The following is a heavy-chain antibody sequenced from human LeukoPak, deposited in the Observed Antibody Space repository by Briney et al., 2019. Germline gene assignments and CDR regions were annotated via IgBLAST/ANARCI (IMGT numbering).Heavy chain of an antibody. CDR2: IYSGGST. Sequence: GGSLRLSCAASGFTVSSNYMSWVRQAPGKGLEWVSVIYSGGSTYYADSVKGRFTISRDNSKNTLYLQMNSLRAEDTAVYYCARGTHIVESEYYGMDVWGQGATVTVSS. D-gene: IGHD2-15*01. CDR3: ARGTHIVESEYYGMDV. V-gene: IGHV3-66*01. CDR1: GFTVSSNY. J-gene: IGHJ6*02.